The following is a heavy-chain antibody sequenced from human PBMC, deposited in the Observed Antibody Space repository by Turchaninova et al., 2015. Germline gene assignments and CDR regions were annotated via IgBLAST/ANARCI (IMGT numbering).Heavy chain of an antibody. V-gene: IGHV1-2*02. CDR1: GYTFTGYY. CDR2: INPNSGGT. CDR3: AIVPTNLYSPGGHYDY. D-gene: IGHD6-13*01. Sequence: QVQLVQSGAEVKKPGASVKVSCKASGYTFTGYYMHWVRKAPGQGLEGVGGINPNSGGTNHAQKCQGRVTRTRDTSISTAYMELSRRGSDDTAVYYCAIVPTNLYSPGGHYDYWGQGTLVTVSS. J-gene: IGHJ4*02.